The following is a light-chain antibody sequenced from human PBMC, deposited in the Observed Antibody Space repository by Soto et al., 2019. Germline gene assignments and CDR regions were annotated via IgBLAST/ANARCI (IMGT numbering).Light chain of an antibody. CDR1: QGIGNA. V-gene: IGKV1-6*01. CDR3: QQSRNFPRT. CDR2: AAA. Sequence: AIQMTQSPSSLSASVGDIVTISFRASQGIGNALGWYQQKPGKPPKVLIYAAASLQTGVPSRFSGGGSGTHFTLTINSLQPEDFATYYCQQSRNFPRTFGQGTHWRL. J-gene: IGKJ5*01.